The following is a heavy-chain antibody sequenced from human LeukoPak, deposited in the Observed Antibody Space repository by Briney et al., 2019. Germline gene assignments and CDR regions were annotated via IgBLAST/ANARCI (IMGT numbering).Heavy chain of an antibody. CDR3: AKGTTTYYYDSSGDYFMDY. Sequence: GGSVRLSCAASGFTFSSYTMNWVRQGPGKGLEWVSSISASSSYIHYADSVKGRFTISRDNAKNSLFLQMYSLRAEDTAVYYCAKGTTTYYYDSSGDYFMDYWGQGTLVTVSS. V-gene: IGHV3-21*01. D-gene: IGHD3-22*01. CDR1: GFTFSSYT. CDR2: ISASSSYI. J-gene: IGHJ4*02.